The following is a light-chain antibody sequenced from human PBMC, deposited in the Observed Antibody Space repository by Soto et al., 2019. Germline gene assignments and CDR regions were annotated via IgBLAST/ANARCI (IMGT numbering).Light chain of an antibody. CDR1: RSIRNY. V-gene: IGKV1-39*01. CDR2: AAS. Sequence: DIQMTQSPSSLSASVGDRVTITCRASRSIRNYLNWYQQKPGKAPKLLIYAASSLQSGVPSRFSGSGSGTDFTLTISSLQPEDFATFYCQQYYTTRYTFGQGTKLEIK. J-gene: IGKJ2*01. CDR3: QQYYTTRYT.